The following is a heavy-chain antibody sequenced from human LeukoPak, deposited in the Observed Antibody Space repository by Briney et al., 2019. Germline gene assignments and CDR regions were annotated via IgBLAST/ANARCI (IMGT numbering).Heavy chain of an antibody. CDR2: INSKSGDT. J-gene: IGHJ5*02. D-gene: IGHD6-13*01. CDR1: GYIFTGYY. V-gene: IGHV1-2*02. CDR3: ARGAAAGSNGFDP. Sequence: ASVKVSCKASGYIFTGYYMHWVRQAPGQGLEWMGWINSKSGDTHFPQNFQGRVTMTTDTSTTTACMELSRLTSDDTAVYYCARGAAAGSNGFDPWGQGTLVAVSP.